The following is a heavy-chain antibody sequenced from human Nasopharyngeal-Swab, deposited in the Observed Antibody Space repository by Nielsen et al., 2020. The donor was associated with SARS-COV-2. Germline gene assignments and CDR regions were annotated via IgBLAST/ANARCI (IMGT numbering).Heavy chain of an antibody. CDR3: ARNMGYFHTSIWLDP. CDR2: IYPDHSGT. Sequence: GESLKISCKTSGYDFAGYWIAWVRQKPGQGLEWMGIIYPDHSGTKDSTSFRGQVTFSVDKSISTAYLQWSNREASDTAMYYWARNMGYFHTSIWLDPWGQGTLVTVSS. V-gene: IGHV5-51*01. J-gene: IGHJ5*02. CDR1: GYDFAGYW. D-gene: IGHD2/OR15-2a*01.